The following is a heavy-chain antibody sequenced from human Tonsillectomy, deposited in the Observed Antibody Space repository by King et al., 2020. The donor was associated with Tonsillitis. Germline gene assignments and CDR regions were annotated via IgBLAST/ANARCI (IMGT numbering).Heavy chain of an antibody. CDR3: AKGYRTPVTNFDY. D-gene: IGHD4-17*01. CDR2: ISGSGGGT. J-gene: IGHJ4*02. V-gene: IGHV3-23*04. CDR1: GFTFSNYA. Sequence: VQLVESGGGLVQPGGSLRLSCAASGFTFSNYAMSWVRQAPGKGLEWVSTISGSGGGTYYADSVKGRFTISRDNSKNTLYLQMNSLRADDTAVYYCAKGYRTPVTNFDYWGQGTLVTVSS.